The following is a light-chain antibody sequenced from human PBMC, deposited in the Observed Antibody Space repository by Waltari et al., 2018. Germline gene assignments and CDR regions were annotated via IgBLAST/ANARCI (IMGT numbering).Light chain of an antibody. V-gene: IGLV4-69*01. J-gene: IGLJ2*01. CDR3: QTWGSDIVV. CDR1: SGHTTFA. Sequence: QLVVTQSPSASASLGASVKFTCTLSSGHTTFAIAWHHQQPQKGPRYLMTVNGDGSHRKGDGIPDRFSGSISWAYRYLTVSSLQSEDEADYYCQTWGSDIVVFGGGTKLTVL. CDR2: VNGDGSH.